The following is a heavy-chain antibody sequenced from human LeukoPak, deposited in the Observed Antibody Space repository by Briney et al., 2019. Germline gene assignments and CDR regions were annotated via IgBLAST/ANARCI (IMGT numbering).Heavy chain of an antibody. CDR3: AKDISYYENAFDI. V-gene: IGHV3-30*18. CDR1: GFTFSNFG. D-gene: IGHD1-26*01. Sequence: GGSLRLSCAASGFTFSNFGMHWVRQAPGKGLEWVAIISYDGSNKYYADSVKGRFTISRDNSKNTLHLQMNSLRAEDTAVYYCAKDISYYENAFDIWGQGTMVTASS. CDR2: ISYDGSNK. J-gene: IGHJ3*02.